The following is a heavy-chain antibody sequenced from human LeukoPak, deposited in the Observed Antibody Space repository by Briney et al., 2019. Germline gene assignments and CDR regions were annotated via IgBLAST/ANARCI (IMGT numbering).Heavy chain of an antibody. J-gene: IGHJ6*03. D-gene: IGHD2-2*01. CDR3: AKDRGDCSSTSCQYYYYMDV. CDR1: GFTFSSYA. CDR2: ISGSGGST. V-gene: IGHV3-23*01. Sequence: PGGSLRLSCAASGFTFSSYAMRSVRQALGKGLEWVSAISGSGGSTYYADSVKGRFTISRGNSKNTLYLQMNSLSAEDTAVYYCAKDRGDCSSTSCQYYYYMDVWGKGTTVTVSS.